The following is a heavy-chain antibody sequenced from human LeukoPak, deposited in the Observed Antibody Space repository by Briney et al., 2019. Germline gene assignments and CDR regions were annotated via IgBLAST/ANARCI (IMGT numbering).Heavy chain of an antibody. D-gene: IGHD3-10*01. CDR1: GFTFSSYA. CDR2: ISSNGGST. V-gene: IGHV3-64*01. CDR3: AKDPRSYYNLGYDY. J-gene: IGHJ4*02. Sequence: PGGSLRLSCAASGFTFSSYAMHWVRQAPGKGLEYVSAISSNGGSTYYANSVKGRFTISRDNSKNTLYLQMNSLRAEDTAVYYCAKDPRSYYNLGYDYWGQGTLVTVSS.